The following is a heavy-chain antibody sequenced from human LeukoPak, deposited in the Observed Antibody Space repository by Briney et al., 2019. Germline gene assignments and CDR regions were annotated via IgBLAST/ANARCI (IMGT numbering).Heavy chain of an antibody. J-gene: IGHJ3*02. CDR1: GYTFTSYD. D-gene: IGHD1-26*01. CDR3: ARAGGQWELPLGDAFDI. Sequence: ASVKVSCKASGYTFTSYDINWVRQATGQGLEWMGWVNPNSGNTGYAQKFQGRVTMTTDTSTSTAYMELRSLRSDDTAVYYCARAGGQWELPLGDAFDIWGQGTMVTVSS. CDR2: VNPNSGNT. V-gene: IGHV1-8*02.